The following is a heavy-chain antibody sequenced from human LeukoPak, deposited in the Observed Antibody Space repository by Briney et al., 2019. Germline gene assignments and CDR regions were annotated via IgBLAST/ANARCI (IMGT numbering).Heavy chain of an antibody. CDR2: IYYSGRT. J-gene: IGHJ4*02. V-gene: IGHV4-34*01. CDR1: GGSFSGYY. Sequence: SETLSLTCAVYGGSFSGYYWSWIRQPPGKGLEWIGSIYYSGRTYYNPSLKSRVTISMDTSKNQFSLKLSSVTAADTAVYYCARLAVTGTRRFDYWGQGTLVTVSS. CDR3: ARLAVTGTRRFDY. D-gene: IGHD1-7*01.